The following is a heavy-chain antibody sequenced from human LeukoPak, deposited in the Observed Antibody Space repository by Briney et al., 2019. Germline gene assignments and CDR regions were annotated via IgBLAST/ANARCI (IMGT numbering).Heavy chain of an antibody. Sequence: GGSLRRSCAASGFTFSSYSMNWVRQAPGKGLEWVSSISSSSSYIYYADSVKGRFTISRDNSKNTLYLQMNSLRAEDTAVYYCARVRHYYMDVWGKGTTVTVSS. J-gene: IGHJ6*03. CDR1: GFTFSSYS. CDR3: ARVRHYYMDV. V-gene: IGHV3-21*04. CDR2: ISSSSSYI.